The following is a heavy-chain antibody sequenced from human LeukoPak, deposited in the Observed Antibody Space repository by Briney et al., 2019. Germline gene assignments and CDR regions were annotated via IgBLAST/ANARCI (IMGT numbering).Heavy chain of an antibody. D-gene: IGHD3-22*01. CDR2: ISGTSSTI. V-gene: IGHV3-48*04. CDR1: GFHFNIYS. Sequence: GGSLRLSCAASGFHFNIYSMNWVREVPGKGLEWVSYISGTSSTIYYADSVKGRFTISRDNAKNSLYLQMNSLRAEDTAVYYCTKNRIPYSSGFNGMDVWGQGTTVTVSS. CDR3: TKNRIPYSSGFNGMDV. J-gene: IGHJ6*02.